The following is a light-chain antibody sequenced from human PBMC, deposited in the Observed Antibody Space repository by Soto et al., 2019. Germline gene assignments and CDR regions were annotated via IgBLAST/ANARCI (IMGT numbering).Light chain of an antibody. CDR2: DAY. CDR3: QHRANWPLT. V-gene: IGKV3-11*01. CDR1: QSVSSY. J-gene: IGKJ4*01. Sequence: EVVLTQSPAALSLSPGERATVSCRASQSVSSYLAWYQQKRGQAPRLLIYDAYNRATGIPARFSGSGSGTDFTLTISSLEPEDFAVYYCQHRANWPLTFGGGTKVDI.